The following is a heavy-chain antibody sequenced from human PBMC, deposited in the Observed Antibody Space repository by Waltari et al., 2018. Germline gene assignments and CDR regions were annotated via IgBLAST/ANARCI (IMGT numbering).Heavy chain of an antibody. CDR2: ISSSSSTI. V-gene: IGHV3-48*04. D-gene: IGHD6-6*01. Sequence: EVQLVESGGGLVQPGGSLRLPCEASGLPFSSYSMTWVRQAPGKGLEWVSYISSSSSTIYYADSVKGRFTISRDNAKNSLYLQMNSLRAEDTAVYYCARDKQLAFDYWGQGTLVTVSS. J-gene: IGHJ4*02. CDR3: ARDKQLAFDY. CDR1: GLPFSSYS.